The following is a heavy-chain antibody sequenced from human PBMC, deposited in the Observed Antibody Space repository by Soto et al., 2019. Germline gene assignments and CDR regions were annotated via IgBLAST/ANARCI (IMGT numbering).Heavy chain of an antibody. CDR2: IIPILGIA. Sequence: GASVKVSCKASGGTFSSYTISWVRQAPGQGLEWMGRIIPILGIANYAQKFQGRVTITADKSTSTAYMELSSLRSEDTAVYYCARANYYGSGSYYNREEYNWFDPWG. D-gene: IGHD3-10*01. J-gene: IGHJ5*02. CDR3: ARANYYGSGSYYNREEYNWFDP. V-gene: IGHV1-69*02. CDR1: GGTFSSYT.